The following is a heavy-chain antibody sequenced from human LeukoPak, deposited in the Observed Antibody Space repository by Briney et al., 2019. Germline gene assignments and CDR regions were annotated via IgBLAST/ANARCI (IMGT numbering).Heavy chain of an antibody. J-gene: IGHJ6*03. CDR3: AKMKGQRLNDYCMDV. V-gene: IGHV3-23*01. Sequence: GGSLKLSGKPSDLAFRTFALGGFRRAQGGGLKWFQGMTGSGGSSYYADSVKGRFTISRDNAKNALYLQMNSLRADDTALYYCAKMKGQRLNDYCMDVWGKGTTVTVSS. CDR1: DLAFRTFA. CDR2: MTGSGGSS.